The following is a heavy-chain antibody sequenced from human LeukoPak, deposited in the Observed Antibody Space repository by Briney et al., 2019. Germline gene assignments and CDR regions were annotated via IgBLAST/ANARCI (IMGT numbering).Heavy chain of an antibody. CDR2: ISGSGGST. V-gene: IGHV3-23*01. J-gene: IGHJ5*02. CDR3: AKGVLRFLEGGSWFDP. CDR1: GGSISSSSYY. D-gene: IGHD3-3*01. Sequence: ETLSLTCTVSGGSISSSSYYWGWIRQPPGKGLEWVSAISGSGGSTYYADSVKGRFTISRDNSKNTLYPQMNSLRAEDTAVYYCAKGVLRFLEGGSWFDPWGQGTLVTVSS.